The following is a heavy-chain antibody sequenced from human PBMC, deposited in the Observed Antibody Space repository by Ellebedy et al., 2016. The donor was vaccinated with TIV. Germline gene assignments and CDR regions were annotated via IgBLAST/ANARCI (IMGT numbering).Heavy chain of an antibody. CDR3: ASDGSITMVRGGDMDV. V-gene: IGHV3-33*08. Sequence: GGSLRLSCAASGFTFSSYGMHWVRQAPGKGLEWVAVIWYDGSNKYYADSVKGRFSISRDNSKNTLYLQMNSLRAEDTAVYYCASDGSITMVRGGDMDVWGQGTTVTVSS. CDR1: GFTFSSYG. CDR2: IWYDGSNK. D-gene: IGHD3-10*01. J-gene: IGHJ6*02.